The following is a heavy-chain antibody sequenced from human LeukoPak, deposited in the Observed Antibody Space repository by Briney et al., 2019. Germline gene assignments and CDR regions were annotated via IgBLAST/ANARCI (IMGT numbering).Heavy chain of an antibody. CDR3: ARSFSPNYYDLLDY. Sequence: PSETLSLTCTVSGGSISTYYWSWIRQPPGKGLEWIGYIYYSGSTNYNPSLKSRVTISLDTSKNQFSLRLNSVTAADTAMYYCARSFSPNYYDLLDYWGQGTLVTVSS. D-gene: IGHD3-22*01. J-gene: IGHJ4*02. CDR2: IYYSGST. CDR1: GGSISTYY. V-gene: IGHV4-59*01.